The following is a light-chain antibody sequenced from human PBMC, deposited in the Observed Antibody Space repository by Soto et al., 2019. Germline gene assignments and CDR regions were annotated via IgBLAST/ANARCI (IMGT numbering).Light chain of an antibody. CDR2: GAS. CDR3: LQSHSTPLT. CDR1: QNIKNY. J-gene: IGKJ5*01. V-gene: IGKV1-39*01. Sequence: DVQMTQSPSSLSASVGDRVTITCRASQNIKNYLSWYQQKPGKAPRVVIFGASLLQSGVPSTFRAYWSGTDFTLTVSLLRPGDVAAYEGLQSHSTPLTCGQGTLLDI.